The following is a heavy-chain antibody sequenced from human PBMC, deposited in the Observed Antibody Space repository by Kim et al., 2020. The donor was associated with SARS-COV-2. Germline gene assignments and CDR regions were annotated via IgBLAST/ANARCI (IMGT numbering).Heavy chain of an antibody. D-gene: IGHD2-15*01. CDR3: ARVGGCSGGSCYAEDYFDY. CDR1: GYTFTSYG. CDR2: ISAYNGNT. J-gene: IGHJ4*02. V-gene: IGHV1-18*01. Sequence: ASVKVSCKASGYTFTSYGISWVRQAPGQGLEWMGWISAYNGNTNYAQKLQGRVTMTTDTSTSTAYMELRSLRSDDSAVYYCARVGGCSGGSCYAEDYFDYWGQGTLVTVSS.